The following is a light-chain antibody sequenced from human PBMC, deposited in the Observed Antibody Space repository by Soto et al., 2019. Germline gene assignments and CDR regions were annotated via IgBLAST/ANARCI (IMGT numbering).Light chain of an antibody. CDR1: QSITNW. CDR3: QLYNRYSRT. CDR2: DAS. Sequence: DIQMTQSPSTLSASVGDRVTITCRASQSITNWLAWYQQKPGQAPKLLIYDASSLKSGVPSRFSGSGSGTEFTLTISSLQPDDFATYYCQLYNRYSRTFGPGTQVDI. J-gene: IGKJ3*01. V-gene: IGKV1-5*01.